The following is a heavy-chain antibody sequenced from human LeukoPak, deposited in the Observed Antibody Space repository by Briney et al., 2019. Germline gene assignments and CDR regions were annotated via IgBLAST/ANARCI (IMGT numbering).Heavy chain of an antibody. Sequence: GGSLRLSCAASGFTFSSYSMNWARQAPGKGLEWVSSISSSSSYIYYADSVKGRFTISRDNAKNSLYLQMNSLRAEDTAVYYCARGRNIVATILTGWGQGTLVTVSS. CDR3: ARGRNIVATILTG. CDR2: ISSSSSYI. D-gene: IGHD5-12*01. J-gene: IGHJ4*02. CDR1: GFTFSSYS. V-gene: IGHV3-21*01.